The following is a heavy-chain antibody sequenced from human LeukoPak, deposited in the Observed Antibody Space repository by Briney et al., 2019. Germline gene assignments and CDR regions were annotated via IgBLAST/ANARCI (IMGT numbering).Heavy chain of an antibody. CDR3: ARTIAVAGLDAFDI. CDR2: IIPIFGTA. V-gene: IGHV1-69*13. J-gene: IGHJ3*02. Sequence: ASVKVSCKASGGTFSSYAISWVRQAPGQGLEWMGGIIPIFGTANYAQKFQGRVTITADESTSTAYMELSSLRSEDTAVYYCARTIAVAGLDAFDIWGQGTMVTVSS. D-gene: IGHD6-19*01. CDR1: GGTFSSYA.